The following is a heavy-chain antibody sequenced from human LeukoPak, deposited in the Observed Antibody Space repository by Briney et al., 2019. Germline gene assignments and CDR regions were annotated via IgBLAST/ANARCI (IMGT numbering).Heavy chain of an antibody. J-gene: IGHJ4*02. V-gene: IGHV4-34*01. CDR2: INHSGST. CDR3: ARGGRRITMIVVAKGYFDY. CDR1: GGSFSGYY. D-gene: IGHD3-22*01. Sequence: KPSETLSLTCAVYGGSFSGYYWSWIRQPPGKGLEWIGEINHSGSTNYNPSLKSRVTMSVDTSKNQFSLKLSSVTAADTAVYYCARGGRRITMIVVAKGYFDYWGQGTLVTVSS.